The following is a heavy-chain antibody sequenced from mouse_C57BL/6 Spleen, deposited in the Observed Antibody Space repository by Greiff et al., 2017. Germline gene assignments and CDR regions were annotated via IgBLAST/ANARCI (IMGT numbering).Heavy chain of an antibody. V-gene: IGHV1-66*01. D-gene: IGHD1-1*01. Sequence: QVQLQQSGPELVKPGASVKISCKASGYSFTSYYIHWVKQRPGQGLEWIGWIYPGSGNTKYNENFKGKAKLTEDTSSSPAYLELSSLTSEDSAVYYCARVYGSYWYFDVWGTGTTVTVSS. CDR2: IYPGSGNT. CDR3: ARVYGSYWYFDV. CDR1: GYSFTSYY. J-gene: IGHJ1*03.